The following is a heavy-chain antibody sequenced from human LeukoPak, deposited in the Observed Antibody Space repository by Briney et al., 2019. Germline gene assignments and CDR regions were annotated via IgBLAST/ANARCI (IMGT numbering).Heavy chain of an antibody. J-gene: IGHJ4*02. D-gene: IGHD6-19*01. CDR2: INPNSGVT. V-gene: IGHV1-2*02. CDR1: GYTFSVYY. CDR3: ARDAVAGKYDY. Sequence: ASVKVSCKASGYTFSVYYMHWVRQAPGQGLELMGWINPNSGVTNYSQKFQASVTMTRDTVISTPYMQLSSLRSDDTAVYYCARDAVAGKYDYWGQGTLVTVSS.